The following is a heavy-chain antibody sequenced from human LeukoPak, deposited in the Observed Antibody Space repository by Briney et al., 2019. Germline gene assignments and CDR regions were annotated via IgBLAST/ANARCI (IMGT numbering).Heavy chain of an antibody. J-gene: IGHJ4*02. D-gene: IGHD2-2*01. CDR2: INPNSGDT. CDR1: GYTFTGYH. V-gene: IGHV1-2*06. Sequence: ASVKVSCKASGYTFTGYHIHWVRPAPAKGLEWMGRINPNSGDTNYAQKFQGRVTMTRDTSISTAYMELSRLRSDDTAVYYCARDYCSSTSCLFDYWGQGTLVTVSS. CDR3: ARDYCSSTSCLFDY.